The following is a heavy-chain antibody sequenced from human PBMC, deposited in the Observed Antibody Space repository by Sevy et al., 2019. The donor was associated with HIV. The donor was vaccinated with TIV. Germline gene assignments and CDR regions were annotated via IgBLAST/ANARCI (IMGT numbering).Heavy chain of an antibody. CDR3: AKDRVVTTAAYYYSYMDV. CDR2: ISWNSGSI. CDR1: GFTFDDYA. V-gene: IGHV3-9*01. Sequence: GGSLRLSCAASGFTFDDYAMHWVRQAPGKGLEWVSGISWNSGSIGYADSVKGRFTISRDNAKNSLYLQMNTLRAEDTALYYCAKDRVVTTAAYYYSYMDVWGKGTTVTVSS. J-gene: IGHJ6*03. D-gene: IGHD4-4*01.